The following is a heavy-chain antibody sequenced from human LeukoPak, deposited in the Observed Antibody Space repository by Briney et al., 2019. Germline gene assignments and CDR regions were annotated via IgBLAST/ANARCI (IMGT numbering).Heavy chain of an antibody. CDR1: GYSISSGYY. Sequence: PSETLSLTCTVSGYSISSGYYWGWIRQPPGKGLEWIGSIYHSGSTYYNPSLKSRVTISVDTSKNQFSLKLSSVTAADTAVYYCARDREYYYGSGSYYDYWGQGTLVTVSS. V-gene: IGHV4-38-2*02. D-gene: IGHD3-10*01. CDR3: ARDREYYYGSGSYYDY. CDR2: IYHSGST. J-gene: IGHJ4*02.